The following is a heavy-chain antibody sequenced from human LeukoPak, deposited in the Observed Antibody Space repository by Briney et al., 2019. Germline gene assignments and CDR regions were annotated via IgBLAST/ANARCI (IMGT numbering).Heavy chain of an antibody. CDR3: ARATDVYSSDY. CDR2: IYYSRRT. CDR1: GGSISSGDYY. Sequence: TSSQTLSLTCTVSGGSISSGDYYWSWIRQPPGKGLEWIGYIYYSRRTYYNPSLKSRVTISVDTSKNQFSLKLSSVTAADTAVYYCARATDVYSSDYWGQGTLVTVSS. V-gene: IGHV4-30-4*01. J-gene: IGHJ4*02.